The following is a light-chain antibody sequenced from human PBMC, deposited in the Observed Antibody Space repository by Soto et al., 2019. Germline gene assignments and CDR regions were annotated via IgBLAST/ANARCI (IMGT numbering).Light chain of an antibody. Sequence: EIVMTQSPATLSVSPGERATLSCRASQSVSSNLAWYQQKPGQAPRLLIYGASTRATGIPARFSGSGSGTEFTLTISILQTEDFAVHYCQQYNNWPRTLGYGTKV. CDR1: QSVSSN. CDR2: GAS. CDR3: QQYNNWPRT. J-gene: IGKJ1*01. V-gene: IGKV3-15*01.